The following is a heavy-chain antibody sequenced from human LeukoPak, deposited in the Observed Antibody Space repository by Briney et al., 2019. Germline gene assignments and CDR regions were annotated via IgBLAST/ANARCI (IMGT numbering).Heavy chain of an antibody. Sequence: GXXLQISCQGSGYIFTSYWIGWVRQLPGKGLEWMGIIYPGDSDTRYSPSFQGQVTISADKSISTAYLQWSSLKASDTAMYYCATLKGYDSSGYFGYWGQGTLVTVSS. CDR3: ATLKGYDSSGYFGY. CDR1: GYIFTSYW. J-gene: IGHJ4*02. CDR2: IYPGDSDT. D-gene: IGHD3-22*01. V-gene: IGHV5-51*01.